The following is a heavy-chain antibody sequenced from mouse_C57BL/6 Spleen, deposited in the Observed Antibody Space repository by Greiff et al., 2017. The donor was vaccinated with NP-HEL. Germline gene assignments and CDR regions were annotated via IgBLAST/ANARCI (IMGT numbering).Heavy chain of an antibody. J-gene: IGHJ2*01. CDR1: GFSLTSYG. CDR2: IWSGGST. CDR3: ANSNKDD. D-gene: IGHD2-5*01. V-gene: IGHV2-2*01. Sequence: VKLVESGPGLVQPSQSLSITCTVSGFSLTSYGVHWVRQSPGKGLEWLGVIWSGGSTDYNAAFISRLSISKDNSKSQVFCKMNSLQAEDTAIYYCANSNKDDWGQGTTLTVSS.